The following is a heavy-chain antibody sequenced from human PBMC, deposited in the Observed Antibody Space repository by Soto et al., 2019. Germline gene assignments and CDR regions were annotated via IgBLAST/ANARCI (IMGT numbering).Heavy chain of an antibody. D-gene: IGHD6-13*01. Sequence: GASVKVSCKASGYTFTSYGISWVRQAPGQGLEWMGWISAYNGKTNYAQKLQGRVTMTTDTSTSTAYMELRSLRSDDTAVYYCARYFSSSWYVPPSYYYYGMDVWGQGTTVTVSS. J-gene: IGHJ6*02. CDR1: GYTFTSYG. V-gene: IGHV1-18*01. CDR2: ISAYNGKT. CDR3: ARYFSSSWYVPPSYYYYGMDV.